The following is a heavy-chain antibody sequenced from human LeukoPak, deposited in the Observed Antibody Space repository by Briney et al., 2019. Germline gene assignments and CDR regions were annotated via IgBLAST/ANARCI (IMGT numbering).Heavy chain of an antibody. CDR2: INHSGST. CDR1: GGSFSGYY. D-gene: IGHD1-1*01. J-gene: IGHJ6*02. CDR3: ARGVPEQLERHYYYYGMDV. V-gene: IGHV4-34*01. Sequence: SETLSLTCAVYGGSFSGYYWSWIRQPPGKGLEWIGEINHSGSTNYNPSLKSRVTISVDTSKNQFSLKLSSVTAADTAVYYCARGVPEQLERHYYYYGMDVWGQGTTVTVSS.